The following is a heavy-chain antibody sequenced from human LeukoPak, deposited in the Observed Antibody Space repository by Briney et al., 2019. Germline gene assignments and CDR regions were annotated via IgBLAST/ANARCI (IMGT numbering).Heavy chain of an antibody. CDR3: ARREVGATILGGNYFDY. Sequence: PSETLSLTCAVSGYSISSGYYWGWIRQPPEKGLEWIGSIYHSGSTYYNPSLKSRVTISVDTSKNQFSLKLGSVTAADTAVYYCARREVGATILGGNYFDYWGQGTLVTVSS. V-gene: IGHV4-38-2*01. D-gene: IGHD1-26*01. CDR2: IYHSGST. CDR1: GYSISSGYY. J-gene: IGHJ4*02.